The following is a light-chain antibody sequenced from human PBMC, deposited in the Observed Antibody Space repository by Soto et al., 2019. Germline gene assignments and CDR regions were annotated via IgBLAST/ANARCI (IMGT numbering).Light chain of an antibody. V-gene: IGKV1-5*03. CDR2: KAS. J-gene: IGKJ1*01. CDR1: QSITEW. CDR3: LQYSTYPWT. Sequence: DIQMTQSPSTLSASVGDRVTITGRASQSITEWLAWYQQKPGKAPNLLIYKASNLQSGVPSRLSASGFGTEFTLTISSLQPDDFATYYCLQYSTYPWTFGQGTRVEIK.